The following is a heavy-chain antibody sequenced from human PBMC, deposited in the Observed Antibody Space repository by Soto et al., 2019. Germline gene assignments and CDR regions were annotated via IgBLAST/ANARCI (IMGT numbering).Heavy chain of an antibody. J-gene: IGHJ4*02. CDR1: GFTLSSYW. D-gene: IGHD3-10*01. Sequence: GGSLRLSCAASGFTLSSYWMSWVRQAPGKGLEWVANIKQDGSEKYYVDSVKGRFTISRDNAKNSLYLQMNSLRAEDTAVYYCARDSGSGWFEFDYWGQGTLVTVSS. CDR2: IKQDGSEK. CDR3: ARDSGSGWFEFDY. V-gene: IGHV3-7*01.